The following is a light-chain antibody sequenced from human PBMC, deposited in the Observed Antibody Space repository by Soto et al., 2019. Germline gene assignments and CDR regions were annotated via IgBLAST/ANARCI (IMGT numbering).Light chain of an antibody. V-gene: IGKV3-20*01. CDR2: GAS. J-gene: IGKJ3*01. Sequence: EIVLTQSPGTLSLSPGERATLSCRASQSVSSNYLAWYQQKPGQAPRLLIYGASSRATGIPDRFSGWGSGTDFTLTISRLEPEDFAVYYCQHYSNSRHFTFGPGTKVDIK. CDR1: QSVSSNY. CDR3: QHYSNSRHFT.